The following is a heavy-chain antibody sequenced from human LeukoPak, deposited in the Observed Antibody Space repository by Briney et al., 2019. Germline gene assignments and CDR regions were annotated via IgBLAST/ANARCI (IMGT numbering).Heavy chain of an antibody. CDR1: GGSFSGYY. CDR2: INHSGST. V-gene: IGHV4-34*01. CDR3: ARGPTVARPPPRAPLYYTSGRAV. Sequence: SETLSLTCAVYGGSFSGYYWSWIRQPPGKGLEWIGEINHSGSTNYNPSLKSRVTISVDTSKNQFSLKLSSVTAADAAVYSWARGPTVARPPPRAPLYYTSGRAVWGQGTRVTVPS. J-gene: IGHJ6*02. D-gene: IGHD1-14*01.